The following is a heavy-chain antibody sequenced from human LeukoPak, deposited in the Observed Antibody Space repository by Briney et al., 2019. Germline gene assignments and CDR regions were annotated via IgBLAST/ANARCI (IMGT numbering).Heavy chain of an antibody. V-gene: IGHV1-46*01. CDR2: INPSGGST. D-gene: IGHD3-10*01. CDR3: ARDLELLGVT. Sequence: ASVKVSCKASGGTFSSYAISWVRQAPGQGLEWMGIINPSGGSTSYAQKFQGRVTMTRDTSTSTVYMELSSLRSEDTAVYYCARDLELLGVTWGQGTLVTVSS. J-gene: IGHJ5*02. CDR1: GGTFSSYA.